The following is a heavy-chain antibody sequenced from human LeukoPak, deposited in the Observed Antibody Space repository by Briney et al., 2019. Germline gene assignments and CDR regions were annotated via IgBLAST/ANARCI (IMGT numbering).Heavy chain of an antibody. V-gene: IGHV3-7*01. CDR3: ARVGDDWHGGAFDI. Sequence: GGSLRLSCAASGFTFSNYWMTWVRQAQGKGLEWVANIKQDGIEKYYVDSVKGRFTISRDNAKNSLYLQLNILRAEDTAVYYCARVGDDWHGGAFDIWGQGTMVTVSS. CDR1: GFTFSNYW. CDR2: IKQDGIEK. D-gene: IGHD3-9*01. J-gene: IGHJ3*02.